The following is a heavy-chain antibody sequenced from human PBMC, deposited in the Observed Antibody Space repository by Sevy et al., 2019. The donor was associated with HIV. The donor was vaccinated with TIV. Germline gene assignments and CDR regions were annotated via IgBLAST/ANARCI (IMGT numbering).Heavy chain of an antibody. D-gene: IGHD2-2*01. CDR2: ISGKGGST. V-gene: IGHV3-23*01. CDR1: GFTFSGYA. J-gene: IGHJ6*02. Sequence: GGSLRLSCAASGFTFSGYAMSWVRQAPGKGLEWVSAISGKGGSTHYADSVEGRFTISRDNSKNTLYLQMNSLRAEGTAVYYCAKTINSGGGVVPAANYYYYGMDVWGQGTTVTVSS. CDR3: AKTINSGGGVVPAANYYYYGMDV.